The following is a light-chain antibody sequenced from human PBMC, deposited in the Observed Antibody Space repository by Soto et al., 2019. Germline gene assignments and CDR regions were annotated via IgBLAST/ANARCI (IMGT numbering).Light chain of an antibody. J-gene: IGKJ2*01. CDR2: DAS. CDR1: PGISTY. V-gene: IGKV1-39*01. CDR3: QQSYRTPYT. Sequence: DIQMTQSPSSLSASVGDRVNITCRALPGISTYLGWYQQRHGRAPKLIIYDASSLLSGVPSRFSGSGSGTDFTLTISSLQPEDFATYYCQQSYRTPYTFGQGTKLETK.